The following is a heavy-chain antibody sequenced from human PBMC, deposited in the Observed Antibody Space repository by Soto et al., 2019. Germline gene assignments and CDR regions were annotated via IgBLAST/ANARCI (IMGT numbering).Heavy chain of an antibody. V-gene: IGHV1-69*13. CDR1: GGTFSSYA. CDR3: ARAQSDGYSLDAFDI. CDR2: IIPIFGTA. Sequence: ASVKVSCKASGGTFSSYAISWLRQAPGQGLEWMGGIIPIFGTANYAQKFQGRVTITADESTSTAYMELSSLRSEDTAVYYCARAQSDGYSLDAFDIWGQGTMVTVSS. D-gene: IGHD5-18*01. J-gene: IGHJ3*02.